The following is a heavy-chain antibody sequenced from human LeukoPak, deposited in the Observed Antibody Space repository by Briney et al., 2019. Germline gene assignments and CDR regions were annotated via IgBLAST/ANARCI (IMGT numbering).Heavy chain of an antibody. Sequence: SETLSLTCAVYGGSFSGYYWSWIRQPPGKGLEWIGEINHSGSTNYNPSLKSRVTISVDTSKTRFSLKLSAVTAADTAVYYCAAGYYPNYYMDVWGKGTTVTVSS. J-gene: IGHJ6*03. CDR3: AAGYYPNYYMDV. CDR2: INHSGST. D-gene: IGHD3-9*01. V-gene: IGHV4-34*01. CDR1: GGSFSGYY.